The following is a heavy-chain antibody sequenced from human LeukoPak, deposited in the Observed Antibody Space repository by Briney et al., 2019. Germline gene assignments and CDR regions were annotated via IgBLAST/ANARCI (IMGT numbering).Heavy chain of an antibody. CDR3: ARGPATFGVVRGHAFDI. CDR1: GYTFTGYY. D-gene: IGHD3-3*01. J-gene: IGHJ3*02. Sequence: ASVKVSCKASGYTFTGYYMHWVRQAPGQGLEWMGWINPNSGGTNYAQKFQGRVTMTRDTSISTAYMELGRLRSDDTAVYYCARGPATFGVVRGHAFDIWGQGAMVTVSS. V-gene: IGHV1-2*02. CDR2: INPNSGGT.